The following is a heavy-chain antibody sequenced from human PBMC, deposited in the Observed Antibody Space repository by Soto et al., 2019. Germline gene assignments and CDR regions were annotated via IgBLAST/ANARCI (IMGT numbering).Heavy chain of an antibody. CDR3: ARGEITMVRGAHPYDAFDI. J-gene: IGHJ3*02. Sequence: QVQLVESGGGVVQPGRSLRLSCAASGFTFSSYGMHWVRQAPGKGLEWVAVIWYDGSNKYYADSVKGRFTISRDNSKNTLYLQMNSLRAEDTAVYYCARGEITMVRGAHPYDAFDIWGQGTMVTVSS. CDR1: GFTFSSYG. V-gene: IGHV3-33*01. D-gene: IGHD3-10*01. CDR2: IWYDGSNK.